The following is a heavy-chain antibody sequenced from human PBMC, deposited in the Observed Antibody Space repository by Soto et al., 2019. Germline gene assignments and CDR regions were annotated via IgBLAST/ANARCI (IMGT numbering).Heavy chain of an antibody. Sequence: EVQLLESGGGLGQPGGSLRLSCVGSGFTFSSYAMTWVRQAPGKGLEWVSGISDSGVNKYYPSSVKGRFTISRDNSKNTLYLQMDSLRAKDTAVYYCAKDRAVGGHYYMDVWGKGITVTVSS. V-gene: IGHV3-23*01. CDR2: ISDSGVNK. CDR1: GFTFSSYA. J-gene: IGHJ6*03. D-gene: IGHD1-26*01. CDR3: AKDRAVGGHYYMDV.